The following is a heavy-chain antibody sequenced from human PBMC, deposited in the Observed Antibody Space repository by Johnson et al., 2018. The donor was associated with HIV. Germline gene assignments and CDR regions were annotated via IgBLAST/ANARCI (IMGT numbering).Heavy chain of an antibody. CDR3: VRDLPIGPAGPNDAFDL. V-gene: IGHV3-30-3*01. J-gene: IGHJ3*01. Sequence: QVQLVESGGGVVQPGRSLRLSCAASGFIFSTYGMHWVRQAPGRGLEWVAIISYDGNYKDYADSVKGRFTISRDNSKNTLFLQMNSLRAEDTAVYYCVRDLPIGPAGPNDAFDLWGHGTMVTVSS. CDR1: GFIFSTYG. CDR2: ISYDGNYK. D-gene: IGHD2-2*01.